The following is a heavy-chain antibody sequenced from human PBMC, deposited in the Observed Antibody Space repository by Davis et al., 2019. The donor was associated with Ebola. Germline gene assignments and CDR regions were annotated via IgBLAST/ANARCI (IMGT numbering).Heavy chain of an antibody. Sequence: GESLKISCAASGFTFSSYWMHWVRQAPGKGLEWVSSISSSSSYIYYADSVKGRFTISRDNAKNSLYLQMNSLRAEDTAVYYCASGPTVTAFDYWGQGTLVTVSS. D-gene: IGHD4-17*01. V-gene: IGHV3-21*01. CDR2: ISSSSSYI. J-gene: IGHJ4*02. CDR3: ASGPTVTAFDY. CDR1: GFTFSSYW.